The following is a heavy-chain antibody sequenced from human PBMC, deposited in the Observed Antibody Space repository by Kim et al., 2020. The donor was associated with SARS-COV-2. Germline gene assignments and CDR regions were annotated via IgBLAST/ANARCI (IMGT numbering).Heavy chain of an antibody. CDR2: ISGDGGST. CDR3: AKDRAESGGWYLGAFDI. V-gene: IGHV3-43*02. CDR1: GFTFDDYA. Sequence: GGSLRLSCAASGFTFDDYAMHWVRQAPGKGLEWVSLISGDGGSTYYADSVKGRFTISRDNSKNSLYLQMNSLRTEDTALYYCAKDRAESGGWYLGAFDIWGQGTMVTVSS. D-gene: IGHD6-19*01. J-gene: IGHJ3*02.